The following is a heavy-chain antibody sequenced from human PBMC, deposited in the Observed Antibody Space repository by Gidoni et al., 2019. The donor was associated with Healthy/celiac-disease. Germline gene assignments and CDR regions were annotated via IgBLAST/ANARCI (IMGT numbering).Heavy chain of an antibody. J-gene: IGHJ3*02. Sequence: EVQLVESGGGLVQPGRSLRLSCAASGLPFDDYAMHWVRQAPGKGLEWVSGISWNSGSIGYADSVKGRFTISRDNAKNSLYLQMNSLRAEDTALYYCAKSADTAMGDDAFDIWGQGTMVTVSS. D-gene: IGHD5-18*01. CDR3: AKSADTAMGDDAFDI. CDR2: ISWNSGSI. V-gene: IGHV3-9*01. CDR1: GLPFDDYA.